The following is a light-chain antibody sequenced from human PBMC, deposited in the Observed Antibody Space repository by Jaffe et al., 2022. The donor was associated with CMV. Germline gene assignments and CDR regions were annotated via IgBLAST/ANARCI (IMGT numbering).Light chain of an antibody. J-gene: IGKJ4*01. V-gene: IGKV3-15*01. CDR2: GAS. CDR3: QQYNNWPLG. Sequence: IVVTQSPATLSVSPGEGATLSCRASQSVSSNLAWYQQKPGQPPRLLMYGASTRAIGVPARFSGSGSGTEFTLTISSLQSEDFAIYYCQQYNNWPLGFGGGTKVDIK. CDR1: QSVSSN.